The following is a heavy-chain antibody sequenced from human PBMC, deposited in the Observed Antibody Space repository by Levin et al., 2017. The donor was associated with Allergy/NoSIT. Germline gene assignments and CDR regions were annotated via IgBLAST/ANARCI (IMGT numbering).Heavy chain of an antibody. V-gene: IGHV4-34*01. CDR3: ASASPSTVTTTFGDF. CDR1: GESFSDYY. D-gene: IGHD4-17*01. CDR2: INHSGST. J-gene: IGHJ4*02. Sequence: SETLSLTCAVYGESFSDYYWSWIRQPPGMGLEWIGEINHSGSTSYNPSLKSRVTISVDTSKKQFSLKLNSVTAADTAVYYCASASPSTVTTTFGDFWGQGTQVTVSS.